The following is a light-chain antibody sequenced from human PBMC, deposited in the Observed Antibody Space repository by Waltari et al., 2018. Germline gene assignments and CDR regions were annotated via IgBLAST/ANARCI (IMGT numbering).Light chain of an antibody. CDR1: QRVSSNY. J-gene: IGKJ1*01. Sequence: ETVLTQSPGTLSLSPGERATLSCRASQRVSSNYVAWYQQKPGQAPRLLIYIASSRATGSPDRFSGGGSGTDFTLTISRLEPEDFAVYYCQQYGNSPRTFGQGTKVEI. CDR3: QQYGNSPRT. V-gene: IGKV3-20*01. CDR2: IAS.